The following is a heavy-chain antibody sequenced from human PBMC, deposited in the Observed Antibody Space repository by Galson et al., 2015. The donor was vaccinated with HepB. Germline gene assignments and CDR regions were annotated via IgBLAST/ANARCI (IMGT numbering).Heavy chain of an antibody. CDR2: INTNTGNP. Sequence: CKASGYTFTSYAMNWVRQAPGQGLEWMGWINTNTGNPTYAQGFTGRFVFSLDTSVSTAYLQISSLKAEDTAVYYCAREAVHSSSNYYYYGMDVWGQGTTVTVSS. D-gene: IGHD6-13*01. V-gene: IGHV7-4-1*02. CDR1: GYTFTSYA. J-gene: IGHJ6*02. CDR3: AREAVHSSSNYYYYGMDV.